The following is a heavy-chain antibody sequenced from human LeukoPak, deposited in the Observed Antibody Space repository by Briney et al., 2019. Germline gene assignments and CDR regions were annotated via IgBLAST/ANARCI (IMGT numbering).Heavy chain of an antibody. V-gene: IGHV1-8*01. Sequence: GASVKVSCKASGYIFTSYDINWVRQATGQGLECMGWMNPNSGNTGYAQKFQGRVTMTRNTSISTAYMELSSLRSEDTAVYYCARVNCSGGSCYGGYYYYGMDVWGQGTTVTVSS. J-gene: IGHJ6*02. CDR3: ARVNCSGGSCYGGYYYYGMDV. CDR2: MNPNSGNT. D-gene: IGHD2-15*01. CDR1: GYIFTSYD.